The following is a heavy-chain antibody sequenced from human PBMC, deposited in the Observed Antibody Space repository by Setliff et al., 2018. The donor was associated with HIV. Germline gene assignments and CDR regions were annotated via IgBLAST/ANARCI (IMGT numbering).Heavy chain of an antibody. J-gene: IGHJ4*02. CDR1: GYIFSTSG. Sequence: ASVKVSCKASGYIFSTSGISWVRQAPGQGLEWMGWINIKNGNTNYEQKLQGRVTMTTDTSTGTAYMELRSLRSDDTAVYYCARDAPGNTEAAPDYWGQGTLVTVSS. CDR3: ARDAPGNTEAAPDY. D-gene: IGHD6-6*01. CDR2: INIKNGNT. V-gene: IGHV1-18*01.